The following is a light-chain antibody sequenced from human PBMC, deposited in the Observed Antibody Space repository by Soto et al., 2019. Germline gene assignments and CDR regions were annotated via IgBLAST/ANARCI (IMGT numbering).Light chain of an antibody. CDR2: WAS. CDR1: QSVLYSSNNKNY. V-gene: IGKV4-1*01. J-gene: IGKJ1*01. CDR3: QQYYSTPTWT. Sequence: DIVMTQSPDSLAVSLGERATINCKSSQSVLYSSNNKNYLAWYQQKPGQPPKLLIYWASTRESGVPDRSSGSGSGTDFTLTISSLQAEDVAVYYCQQYYSTPTWTFGQGTKVEIK.